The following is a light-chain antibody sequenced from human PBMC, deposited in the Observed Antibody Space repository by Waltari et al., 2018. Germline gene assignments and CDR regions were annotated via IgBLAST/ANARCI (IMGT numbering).Light chain of an antibody. CDR3: QHYVNLPVT. CDR2: AAS. CDR1: QSVSRA. J-gene: IGKJ1*01. V-gene: IGKV3-20*01. Sequence: ELVLKQSPGPLSLSTGATATLSCRASQSVSRALAWYQQKPGQAPRLLIYAASTRATGIPDRFSGSGSGTDFSLTISSLDPEDFAVYYCQHYVNLPVTFGQGTKVEI.